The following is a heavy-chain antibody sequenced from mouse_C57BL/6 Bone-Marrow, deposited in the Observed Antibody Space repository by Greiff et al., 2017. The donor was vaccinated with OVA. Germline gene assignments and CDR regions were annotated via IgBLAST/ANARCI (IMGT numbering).Heavy chain of an antibody. CDR3: ARGEDGNYFDY. D-gene: IGHD2-1*01. V-gene: IGHV5-4*03. CDR2: ISDGGSYT. J-gene: IGHJ2*01. CDR1: GFTFSSYA. Sequence: EVKLEESGGGLVKPGGSLKLSCAASGFTFSSYAMSWVRQTPEKRLEWVATISDGGSYTYYPDNVKGRFTISRDNAKNNLYLQMSHLKSEDTAMYYCARGEDGNYFDYWGQGTTLTVSS.